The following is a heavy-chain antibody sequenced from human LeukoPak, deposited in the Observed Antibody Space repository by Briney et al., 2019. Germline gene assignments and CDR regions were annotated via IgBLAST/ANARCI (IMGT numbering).Heavy chain of an antibody. V-gene: IGHV4-4*07. Sequence: SETLSLTCTVSGGSISSYYWSWIRQPAGKGLEWIGRIYTSGSTNYNPSLKSRVTMPVDTSKNQFSLKLSSVTAADTAVYYCARMGSYYYDSSGYLTDAFDIWGQGTMVTVSS. CDR3: ARMGSYYYDSSGYLTDAFDI. CDR1: GGSISSYY. D-gene: IGHD3-22*01. J-gene: IGHJ3*02. CDR2: IYTSGST.